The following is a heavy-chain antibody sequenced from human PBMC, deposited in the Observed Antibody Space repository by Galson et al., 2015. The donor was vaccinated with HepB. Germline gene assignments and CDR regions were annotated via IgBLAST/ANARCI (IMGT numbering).Heavy chain of an antibody. V-gene: IGHV3-21*01. CDR3: ARGPGIVVVPAAGSDYYYYYGMDV. CDR1: GFTFSSYS. J-gene: IGHJ6*02. Sequence: SLRLSCAASGFTFSSYSMNWVRQAPGKGLEWVSSISSSSSYIYYADSVKGRFTISRDNAKNSLYLQMNSLRAEDTAVYYCARGPGIVVVPAAGSDYYYYYGMDVWGQGTTVTVSS. D-gene: IGHD2-2*01. CDR2: ISSSSSYI.